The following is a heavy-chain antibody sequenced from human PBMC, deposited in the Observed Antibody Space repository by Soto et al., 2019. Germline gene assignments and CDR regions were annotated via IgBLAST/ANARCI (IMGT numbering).Heavy chain of an antibody. CDR1: GSSINSSGYY. D-gene: IGHD3-3*02. CDR3: ARLPSRHLVDY. Sequence: SETLSLTCTVSGSSINSSGYYWCWIRHPPGKGLEWIGSMFYGVSTYYNPSLKSRVTVSVDTSKNQFSLNLRSVTAEDTAVYYCARLPSRHLVDYWGQGALVTVSA. J-gene: IGHJ4*02. CDR2: MFYGVST. V-gene: IGHV4-39*01.